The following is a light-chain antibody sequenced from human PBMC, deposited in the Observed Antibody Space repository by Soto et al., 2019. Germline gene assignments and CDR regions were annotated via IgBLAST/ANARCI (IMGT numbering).Light chain of an antibody. J-gene: IGKJ5*01. V-gene: IGKV3-20*01. Sequence: EIVLTQSPGTLSLSPGERATLSCRASQNVSSSYFAWYQQKPGQAPRLLIYGASSRATGIPDRFSGSGSGTDFTLTISRLEPEDFAVYYCQQYGSTPLVTFGQVKRLEI. CDR3: QQYGSTPLVT. CDR1: QNVSSSY. CDR2: GAS.